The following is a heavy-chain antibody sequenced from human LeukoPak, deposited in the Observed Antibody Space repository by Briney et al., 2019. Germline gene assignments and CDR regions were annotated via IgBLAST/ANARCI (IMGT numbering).Heavy chain of an antibody. CDR2: IYSGGST. CDR3: AKDKGWETIFDY. CDR1: EFSVGSNY. V-gene: IGHV3-66*01. Sequence: PGGSLRLSCAASEFSVGSNYMTWVRQAPGKGLEWVSLIYSGGSTYYADSVKGRFTISRDNSKNTLYLQMNSLRAEDTAVYYCAKDKGWETIFDYWGQGTLVTVSS. D-gene: IGHD1-26*01. J-gene: IGHJ4*02.